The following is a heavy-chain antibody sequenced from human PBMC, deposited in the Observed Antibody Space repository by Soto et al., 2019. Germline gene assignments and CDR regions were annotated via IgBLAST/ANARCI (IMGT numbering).Heavy chain of an antibody. J-gene: IGHJ5*02. CDR2: IYTNGTT. D-gene: IGHD6-13*01. Sequence: PSETLSLTCTVSGGSISGYFWTWIRQPAGKGLEWIGRIYTNGTTNYHPSLKSRVTMSVDTSKNYFSLNLDYVTAADTAVYYCAREAVAATGPWWFDPWGPGTLVTVSS. V-gene: IGHV4-4*07. CDR3: AREAVAATGPWWFDP. CDR1: GGSISGYF.